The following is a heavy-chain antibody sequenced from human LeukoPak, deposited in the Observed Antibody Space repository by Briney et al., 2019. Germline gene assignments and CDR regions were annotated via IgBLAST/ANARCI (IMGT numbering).Heavy chain of an antibody. Sequence: GGSLRLSCAASAFTFSSYGMHWVRQAPGKGLEWVAFIRYHGSNKYYADSVKGRFTISRDNSKSTLYLQMNSLRADDTAVYYCASRDYYGSGSYSWGQGTLVTVSS. V-gene: IGHV3-30*02. D-gene: IGHD3-10*01. J-gene: IGHJ4*02. CDR2: IRYHGSNK. CDR3: ASRDYYGSGSYS. CDR1: AFTFSSYG.